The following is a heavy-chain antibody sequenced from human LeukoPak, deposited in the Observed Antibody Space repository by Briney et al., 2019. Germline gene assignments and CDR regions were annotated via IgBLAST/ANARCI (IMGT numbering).Heavy chain of an antibody. Sequence: GGSLRLSCAASGFTFSNYAMNWVRQAPGKGLERVSLISGSGGSTHYADSVKGRFTISRDNSKSTLYLQMNSLRAEDTVIYYCAKDNELDYYGSGRPYYYGMDVWGQGTTVTVSS. CDR1: GFTFSNYA. D-gene: IGHD3-10*01. J-gene: IGHJ6*02. CDR3: AKDNELDYYGSGRPYYYGMDV. CDR2: ISGSGGST. V-gene: IGHV3-23*01.